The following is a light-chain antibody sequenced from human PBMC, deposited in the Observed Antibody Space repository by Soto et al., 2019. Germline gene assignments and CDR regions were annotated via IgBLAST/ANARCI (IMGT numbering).Light chain of an antibody. V-gene: IGLV7-46*01. CDR2: DTS. CDR1: TGAVTSGHY. Sequence: QAVVTQEPSLTVSPGGTVTLTCGSSTGAVTSGHYPYWFQQKPGQAPRTLFYDTSNKHSWTPARFSGSLLGGKAALTLSGAQPEDEAEYYCLLSYSGARPLFGGGTKLTVL. J-gene: IGLJ2*01. CDR3: LLSYSGARPL.